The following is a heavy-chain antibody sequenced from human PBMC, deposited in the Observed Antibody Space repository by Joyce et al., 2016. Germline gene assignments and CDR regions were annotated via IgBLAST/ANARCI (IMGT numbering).Heavy chain of an antibody. CDR3: ARQSVDYDILTGSSWTKYYFDH. D-gene: IGHD3-9*01. J-gene: IGHJ4*02. V-gene: IGHV1-18*01. Sequence: QVQLVQSGAEVKKPGASVKVSCKASGYTFTSYGITWVRQAPGQGLEWMGWISGYNGHTKYAQKFQGRVTMTTDTSTRTAYMELRSLRSDESAVYYCARQSVDYDILTGSSWTKYYFDHWGQGTLVTVSS. CDR1: GYTFTSYG. CDR2: ISGYNGHT.